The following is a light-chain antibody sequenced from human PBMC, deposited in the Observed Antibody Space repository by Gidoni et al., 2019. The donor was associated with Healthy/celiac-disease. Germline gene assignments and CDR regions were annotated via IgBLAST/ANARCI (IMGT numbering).Light chain of an antibody. V-gene: IGKV3-20*01. CDR2: GAS. CDR1: QSVSSSY. Sequence: EIVLTQSPGTLSLSPGERATLSCRASQSVSSSYLAWYQQKPGQAPRLIIYGASSRATGIPDRVSGSGYGTDFTLTISRLEPEDFAVYYCQQYATRTFGQGTKLEIK. CDR3: QQYATRT. J-gene: IGKJ2*01.